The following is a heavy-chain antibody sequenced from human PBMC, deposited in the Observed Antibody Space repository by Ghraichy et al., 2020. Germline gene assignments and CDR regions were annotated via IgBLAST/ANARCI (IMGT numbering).Heavy chain of an antibody. D-gene: IGHD3-10*01. V-gene: IGHV3-23*01. CDR1: GFTFSSYA. CDR2: ISGSGGST. CDR3: AKSEAVWFGETEIGAFDI. Sequence: GGSLRLSCAASGFTFSSYAMSWVRQAPGKGLEWVSAISGSGGSTYYADSVKGRFTISRDNSKNTLYLQMNSLRAEDTAVYYCAKSEAVWFGETEIGAFDIWGQGTMVTVSS. J-gene: IGHJ3*02.